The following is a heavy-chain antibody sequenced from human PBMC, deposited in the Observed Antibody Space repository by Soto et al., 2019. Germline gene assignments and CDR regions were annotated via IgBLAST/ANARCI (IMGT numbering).Heavy chain of an antibody. J-gene: IGHJ4*02. CDR3: TSSSKRDQLDF. CDR2: INPNSGGT. V-gene: IGHV1-2*04. Sequence: ASVKVSCKASGYTFTGYYMHWVRQAPGQGLEWMGWINPNSGGTNYAQKFQGWVTMTRDTSISTAYMELSRLRSDDTAVYYCTSSSKRDQLDFWGQGTLVPVSS. CDR1: GYTFTGYY. D-gene: IGHD6-13*01.